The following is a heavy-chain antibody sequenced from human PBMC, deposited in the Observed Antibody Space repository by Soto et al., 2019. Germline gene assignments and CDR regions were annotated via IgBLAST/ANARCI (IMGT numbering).Heavy chain of an antibody. CDR1: GFTFSTYA. D-gene: IGHD3-16*01. CDR2: IGTHADTT. CDR3: ARPYVEVAVNDAFDI. V-gene: IGHV3-23*01. J-gene: IGHJ3*02. Sequence: EVQLLESGGGLVQPGGSLRLSCAASGFTFSTYALTWVRQAPGKGLEWVSSIGTHADTTYYVDSVKGRFSISRDNSKNTVYLQMSSLXXEDTAVYYCARPYVEVAVNDAFDIWGRXXMVTVSS.